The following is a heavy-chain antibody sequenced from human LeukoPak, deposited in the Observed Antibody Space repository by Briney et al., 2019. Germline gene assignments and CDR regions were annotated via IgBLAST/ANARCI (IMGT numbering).Heavy chain of an antibody. V-gene: IGHV4-39*07. J-gene: IGHJ4*02. Sequence: SETLSLTCTVSGCSISSNSYYWGWIRQPPGKGLECIRSIYYSGSAYYNPSLKRRVTIPVDTSKNQFSLKLSSVTAADTAVYYCARDAPLQQWLVHPPNYFDYWGQGTLVTVSS. CDR3: ARDAPLQQWLVHPPNYFDY. CDR1: GCSISSNSYY. D-gene: IGHD6-19*01. CDR2: IYYSGSA.